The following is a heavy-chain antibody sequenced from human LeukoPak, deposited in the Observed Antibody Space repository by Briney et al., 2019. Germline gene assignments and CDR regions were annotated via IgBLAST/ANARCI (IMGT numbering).Heavy chain of an antibody. J-gene: IGHJ4*02. CDR2: IYYSGST. V-gene: IGHV4-39*02. CDR1: GGSISSSSYY. CDR3: ARASGTYYEDFDG. D-gene: IGHD1-26*01. Sequence: PPETLSLTCGVSGGSISSSSYYWAWIRQPPGKGLQWIGSIYYSGSTYYSPSLKSRVTISVDTSKNHFSLKLNSVTAADTAVYYCARASGTYYEDFDGWGQGTLVTVSS.